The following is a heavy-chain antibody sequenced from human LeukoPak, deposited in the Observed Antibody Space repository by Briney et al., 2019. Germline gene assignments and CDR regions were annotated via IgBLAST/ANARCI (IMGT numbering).Heavy chain of an antibody. V-gene: IGHV4-39*01. CDR3: ARRGSRLFDY. CDR1: GGSISSSSYY. CDR2: IYYSGST. J-gene: IGHJ4*02. Sequence: PSETLSLTCTVSGGSISSSSYYWGWIRQPPGKGLEWIGSIYYSGSTYYNPSLKSRVTISVDTSKNQFSLKLSSVTAADTAVYYCARRGSRLFDYWGQGTLVTVSS. D-gene: IGHD6-13*01.